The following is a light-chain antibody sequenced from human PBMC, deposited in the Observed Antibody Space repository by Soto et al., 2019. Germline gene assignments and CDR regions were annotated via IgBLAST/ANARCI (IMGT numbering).Light chain of an antibody. J-gene: IGKJ2*01. V-gene: IGKV1-5*01. Sequence: DIQMTQSPSTLSASVGDRVTITCRASQSVVGWLAWYRHQPGKPPELLIYDASNLESGVPSRFIGSGSGTDFTLTITTLQPDDSATYFCQQYNIHPYTFGQGT. CDR1: QSVVGW. CDR2: DAS. CDR3: QQYNIHPYT.